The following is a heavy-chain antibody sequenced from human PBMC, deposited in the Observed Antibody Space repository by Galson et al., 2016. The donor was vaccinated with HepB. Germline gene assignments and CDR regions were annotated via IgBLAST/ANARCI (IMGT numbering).Heavy chain of an antibody. CDR1: GESLNSYS. CDR2: IHHSGST. D-gene: IGHD4-11*01. V-gene: IGHV4-34*01. CDR3: ARNNSDYEGALDV. Sequence: SETLSLTCTVFGESLNSYSWTWIRQPPGKGLEWIGEIHHSGSTNYNPSLKSRVTISADTSKKQFSLKLNSVTATDTAVYFCARNNSDYEGALDVWGQGTTVTVSS. J-gene: IGHJ6*02.